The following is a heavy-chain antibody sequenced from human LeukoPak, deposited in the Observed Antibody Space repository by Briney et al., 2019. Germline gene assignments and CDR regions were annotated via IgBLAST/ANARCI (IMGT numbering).Heavy chain of an antibody. V-gene: IGHV3-53*01. J-gene: IGHJ5*01. Sequence: GGSLRLSCAASGLTVSGTHMSWVRQAPGKGLEWVSAIYTGGTTYYEDSVTGRFTVSRDTSRITLFLHMDSLRAEDTAVYYCAKDEVTSGGGLASWGQGTLVIVSS. CDR3: AKDEVTSGGGLAS. D-gene: IGHD3-16*01. CDR1: GLTVSGTH. CDR2: IYTGGTT.